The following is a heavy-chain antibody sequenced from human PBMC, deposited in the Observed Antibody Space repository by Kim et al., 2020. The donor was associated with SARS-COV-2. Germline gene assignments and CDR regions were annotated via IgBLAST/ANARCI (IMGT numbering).Heavy chain of an antibody. CDR3: AKDHSDYDLLIDY. CDR2: IHSVTNGT. Sequence: GGSLRLSCAASGFSFSNYAMSWVRQAPGKGLEWVSVIHSVTNGTYYADSVKGRFTISRDNSKNTLYLQMNSLRVEDTAVYYCAKDHSDYDLLIDYCGQGTLVTVSS. D-gene: IGHD5-12*01. CDR1: GFSFSNYA. V-gene: IGHV3-23*03. J-gene: IGHJ4*02.